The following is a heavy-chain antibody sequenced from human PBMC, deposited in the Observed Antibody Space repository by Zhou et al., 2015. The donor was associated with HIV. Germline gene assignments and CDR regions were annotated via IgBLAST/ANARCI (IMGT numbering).Heavy chain of an antibody. Sequence: QVQLVQSGAEVKKPGASVRVSCQASGYTFTSYDFNWVRRAAGQGLEWMGWVNPRSGNTGFSPKFRDRISMTRNVSSATVYMELRSLTPADTAIYFCARGVANWYSFVFDVWGRGTVVTVSS. V-gene: IGHV1-8*01. D-gene: IGHD2-21*01. CDR2: VNPRSGNT. CDR1: GYTFTSYD. CDR3: ARGVANWYSFVFDV. J-gene: IGHJ3*01.